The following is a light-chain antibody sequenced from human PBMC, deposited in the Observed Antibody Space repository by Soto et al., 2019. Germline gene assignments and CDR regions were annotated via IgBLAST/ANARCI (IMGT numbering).Light chain of an antibody. J-gene: IGKJ2*01. V-gene: IGKV1-39*01. Sequence: DIQMTQSPSSLSTSVGDRVTITCRASQYINNYLNWYQQKPWKAPKLQIFAAYNLQSGAPSRFSCSGSGTDFTLTISSLQPEDFATYYCQQSYSTPPYTFGQGTKLDMK. CDR2: AAY. CDR3: QQSYSTPPYT. CDR1: QYINNY.